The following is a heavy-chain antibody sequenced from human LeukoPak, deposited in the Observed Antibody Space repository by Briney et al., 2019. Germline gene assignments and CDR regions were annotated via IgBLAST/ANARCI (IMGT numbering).Heavy chain of an antibody. D-gene: IGHD2-15*01. V-gene: IGHV3-23*01. CDR1: GFTFTNYA. Sequence: GGSLRLSCAASGFTFTNYAMSWVREAPGKGLEWVSGMSGRGVSTYYADSVKGRFTISSDNSKNTLYLQMNSLRAEDTAIYYCAKDCNGGNCYIDYWGQGTLVTVSS. J-gene: IGHJ4*02. CDR2: MSGRGVST. CDR3: AKDCNGGNCYIDY.